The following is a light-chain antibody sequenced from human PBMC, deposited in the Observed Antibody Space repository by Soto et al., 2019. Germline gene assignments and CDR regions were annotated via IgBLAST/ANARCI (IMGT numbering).Light chain of an antibody. CDR2: WAS. CDR1: QSVLYSSNNKNY. CDR3: QQYYNTPRT. V-gene: IGKV4-1*01. J-gene: IGKJ4*01. Sequence: DIVMTQSPDSLAVSLGERATINCKSSQSVLYSSNNKNYLAWYQQKPGRPPKLLIYWASTRESGVPDRFSGSGCGTDFTLTISSLQAEDVAVYYCQQYYNTPRTFGGGTKVEIK.